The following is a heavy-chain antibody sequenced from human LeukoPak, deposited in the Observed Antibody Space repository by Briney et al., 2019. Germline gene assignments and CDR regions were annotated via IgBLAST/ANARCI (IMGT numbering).Heavy chain of an antibody. CDR3: ARLRYSSSWYGGSRYYFDY. J-gene: IGHJ4*02. D-gene: IGHD6-13*01. CDR1: GYSFTSYW. CDR2: IYPGDSDT. V-gene: IGHV5-51*01. Sequence: GESLKISCKGSGYSFTSYWIGWVRQMPGKGLEWMGIIYPGDSDTRYSPSFQGQVTISADKSISTAYLRWSSLKASDTAMYYCARLRYSSSWYGGSRYYFDYWGQGTLVTVSS.